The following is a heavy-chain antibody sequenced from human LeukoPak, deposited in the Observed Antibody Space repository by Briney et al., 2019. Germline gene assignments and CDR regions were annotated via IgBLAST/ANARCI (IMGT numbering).Heavy chain of an antibody. D-gene: IGHD1-26*01. CDR3: ARVVVGAYLGY. J-gene: IGHJ4*02. V-gene: IGHV1-46*01. Sequence: GASVKVSCKASGYAFTSYYMHWVRQAPGQGLEWMGVINPSGGSTSYAQKFQGRVTMTRDTSTSTVYMELSSLRSEDTAVYYCARVVVGAYLGYWGQGTLVTVSS. CDR2: INPSGGST. CDR1: GYAFTSYY.